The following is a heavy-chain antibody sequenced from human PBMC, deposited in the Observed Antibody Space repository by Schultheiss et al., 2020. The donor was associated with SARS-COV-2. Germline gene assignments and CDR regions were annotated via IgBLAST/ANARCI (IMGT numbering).Heavy chain of an antibody. V-gene: IGHV3-21*04. CDR2: ISSSSSYI. Sequence: GGSLRLSCAASGFTFSSYGMHWVRQAPGTGLEWVSSISSSSSYIYYADSVKGRFTISRDNAKNSLYLQMNSLRAEDTAVYYCAKDPVGATRADIWGQGTMVTVSS. CDR1: GFTFSSYG. D-gene: IGHD1-26*01. CDR3: AKDPVGATRADI. J-gene: IGHJ3*02.